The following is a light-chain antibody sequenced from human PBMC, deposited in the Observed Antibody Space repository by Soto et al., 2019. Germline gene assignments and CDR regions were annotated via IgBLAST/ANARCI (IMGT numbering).Light chain of an antibody. CDR2: DVS. J-gene: IGKJ1*01. V-gene: IGKV1-5*01. CDR3: QHYNSNPWT. CDR1: QSISTW. Sequence: DIQLTQSPSTLSASVGDRVTITCRASQSISTWLAWYQQKPGKAPKLLIYDVSSLEGGVPSRFSGSGSGTEFTLSISSLQPDDLATYYCQHYNSNPWTFGQGTKVDIK.